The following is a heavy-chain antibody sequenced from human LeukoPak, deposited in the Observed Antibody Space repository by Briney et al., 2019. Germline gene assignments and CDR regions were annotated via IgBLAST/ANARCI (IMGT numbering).Heavy chain of an antibody. J-gene: IGHJ5*02. CDR3: AKQLAYYDYGDP. CDR2: ISGSGRST. CDR1: GFTFSSYA. Sequence: GGSLRLSCAASGFTFSSYAMSWVRQAPGKGLEWVSAISGSGRSTYYADSVKGRFTISRDNSKNTLYLQMNSLRAEDTAVYYCAKQLAYYDYGDPWGQGTLVTVSS. D-gene: IGHD4-17*01. V-gene: IGHV3-23*01.